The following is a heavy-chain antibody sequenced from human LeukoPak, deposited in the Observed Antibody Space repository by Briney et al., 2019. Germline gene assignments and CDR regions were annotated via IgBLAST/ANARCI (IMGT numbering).Heavy chain of an antibody. Sequence: GGSLRLSCAASGFTFSSYAMSWVRQAPGKGLERVSAISGSGGSTYYADSVKGRFTISRDNSKNTLYLQMNSLRAEDTAVYYCAKDQGIAAAGTDGPDYWGQGTLVTVSS. J-gene: IGHJ4*02. CDR3: AKDQGIAAAGTDGPDY. CDR2: ISGSGGST. D-gene: IGHD6-13*01. V-gene: IGHV3-23*01. CDR1: GFTFSSYA.